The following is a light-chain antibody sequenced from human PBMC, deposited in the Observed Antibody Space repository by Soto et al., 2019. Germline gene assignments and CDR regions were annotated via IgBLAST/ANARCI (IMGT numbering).Light chain of an antibody. CDR1: QSVSSN. J-gene: IGKJ1*01. V-gene: IGKV3-15*01. CDR2: GAS. CDR3: QQYNNWLWT. Sequence: EIVMTQSPATLSVSPGERATLSCGASQSVSSNLAWYQQKPGQAPRLLIYGASTRATGIPARFSGSGSGTEFTLTISSLQSEDFAVYYCQQYNNWLWTFGQGTKVEIK.